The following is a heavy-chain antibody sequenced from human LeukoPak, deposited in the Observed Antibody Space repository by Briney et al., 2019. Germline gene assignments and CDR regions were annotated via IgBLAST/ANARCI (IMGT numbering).Heavy chain of an antibody. Sequence: GGSLRLSCAASEITFGDYTMNWVRQAPGKGLEWVGFIRSEAYGRTTEYAASVKGRFTISRDDSKSSVYLQMNSLKIEDTAVYYCTRVPYSSSSEFDYWGQGTLVSVSS. D-gene: IGHD6-13*01. J-gene: IGHJ4*02. V-gene: IGHV3-49*04. CDR1: EITFGDYT. CDR2: IRSEAYGRTT. CDR3: TRVPYSSSSEFDY.